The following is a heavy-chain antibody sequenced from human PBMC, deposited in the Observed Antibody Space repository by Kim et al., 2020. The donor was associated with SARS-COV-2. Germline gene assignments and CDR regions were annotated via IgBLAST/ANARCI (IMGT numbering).Heavy chain of an antibody. CDR1: GFTFTDYG. D-gene: IGHD6-13*01. Sequence: GGSLRLSCAASGFTFTDYGMSWVRQAPGKGLEWVSLISGYGGTTYYADSMKGRFTISRDNSKNTVYLQMNSLRAEDTAIYYCVRALKSAPYWGQGTLVTVSS. J-gene: IGHJ4*02. CDR2: ISGYGGTT. V-gene: IGHV3-23*01. CDR3: VRALKSAPY.